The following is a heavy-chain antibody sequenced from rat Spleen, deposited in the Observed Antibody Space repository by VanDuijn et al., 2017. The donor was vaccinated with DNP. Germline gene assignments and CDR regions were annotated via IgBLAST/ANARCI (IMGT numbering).Heavy chain of an antibody. CDR2: ISYSATT. Sequence: EIQLQESGPGLVKPSQSLSLTCSVTGYTITSGYDWSWIRKFPGNKMEWMGYISYSATTNYNPSLKSRISISRDTSKNQFFLHLHSVTTEDTATFYCARWRIGPHYFDYWGQGVMVTVSS. CDR1: GYTITSGY. D-gene: IGHD1-11*01. CDR3: ARWRIGPHYFDY. V-gene: IGHV3-4*01. J-gene: IGHJ2*01.